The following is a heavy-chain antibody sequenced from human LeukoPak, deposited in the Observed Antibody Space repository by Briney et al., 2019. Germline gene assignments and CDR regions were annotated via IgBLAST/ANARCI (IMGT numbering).Heavy chain of an antibody. CDR2: IYYSGST. CDR3: AREVSRWPYYFDY. Sequence: SETLSLTCTVSGVSISSGDYYWSWIRQPPGKGLEWIGYIYYSGSTYYNPSLKSRVTISVDTSKNQFSLKLSSVTAADTAVYYCAREVSRWPYYFDYWGQGTLVTVSS. D-gene: IGHD4-23*01. V-gene: IGHV4-30-4*01. CDR1: GVSISSGDYY. J-gene: IGHJ4*02.